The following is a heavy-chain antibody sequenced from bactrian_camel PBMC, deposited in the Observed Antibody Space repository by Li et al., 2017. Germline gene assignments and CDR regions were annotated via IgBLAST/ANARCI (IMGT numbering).Heavy chain of an antibody. D-gene: IGHD3*01. Sequence: LVESGGGLVQTGGSLRIYCAASGFTFSSYAMSWVRQAPGKEREGVAAIYSSGGSTYYADDVKGRFTISQDNAKNTVYLQMNSLKPEDTAMYYCAAARTCTELLNARNTYWGQGTQVTVS. J-gene: IGHJ4*01. CDR3: AAARTCTELLNARNTY. CDR1: GFTFSSYA. V-gene: IGHV3S40*01. CDR2: IYSSGGST.